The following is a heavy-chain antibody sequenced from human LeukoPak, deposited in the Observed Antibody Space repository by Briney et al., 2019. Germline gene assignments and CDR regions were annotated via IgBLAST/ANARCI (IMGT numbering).Heavy chain of an antibody. Sequence: GGSLRLSCAASGFTFSDYYMSWIRPTPGKGLEWVSYISSSGTTMEYAKSVKGRFTISRDNAKVSLYLQMNSLEAEDTAVYYCAKGHTYGMIWGQGTLVSVSS. D-gene: IGHD2-8*01. CDR3: AKGHTYGMI. CDR2: ISSSGTTM. V-gene: IGHV3-11*01. J-gene: IGHJ4*02. CDR1: GFTFSDYY.